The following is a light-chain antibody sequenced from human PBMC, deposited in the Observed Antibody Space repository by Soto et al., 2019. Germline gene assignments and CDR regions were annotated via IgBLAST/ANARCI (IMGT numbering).Light chain of an antibody. J-gene: IGKJ1*01. CDR2: DTS. Sequence: EIVLAQSKGTLSFSPGERATLSCRASQSVSSSHLAWYQQKRGQAPRLLIYDTSTRATGIPDRFSGSGSGTDFTLTISRLEPEDFAVYHCQQYGASPWTFGQGTKVDIK. V-gene: IGKV3-20*01. CDR1: QSVSSSH. CDR3: QQYGASPWT.